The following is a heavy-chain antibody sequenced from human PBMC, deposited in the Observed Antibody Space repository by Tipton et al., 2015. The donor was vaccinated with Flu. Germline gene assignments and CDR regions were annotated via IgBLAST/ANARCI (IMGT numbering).Heavy chain of an antibody. Sequence: TLSLTCTVSGGSISSGSYYWSWIRQPAGKGLEWIGRIYTSGSTDYNPSLKSRVTISVDTSKNQFSLKLSSATAADTAVYYCARGMDWGQGTLVTVSS. CDR2: IYTSGST. V-gene: IGHV4-61*02. D-gene: IGHD2-8*01. CDR1: GGSISSGSYY. CDR3: ARGMD. J-gene: IGHJ4*02.